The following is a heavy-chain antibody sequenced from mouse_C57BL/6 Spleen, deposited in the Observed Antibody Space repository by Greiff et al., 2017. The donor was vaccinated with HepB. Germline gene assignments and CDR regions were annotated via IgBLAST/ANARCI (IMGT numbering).Heavy chain of an antibody. Sequence: SGPELVKPGASVKMSCKASGYTFTDYNIHWVKQSHGKSLEWIGYINPNNGGTSYNQKFKGKATLTVNKSSSTAYMELRSLTSEDSAVYYCARSLYYYGSSWGYWGQGTTLTVSS. CDR3: ARSLYYYGSSWGY. CDR1: GYTFTDYN. J-gene: IGHJ2*01. CDR2: INPNNGGT. V-gene: IGHV1-22*01. D-gene: IGHD1-1*01.